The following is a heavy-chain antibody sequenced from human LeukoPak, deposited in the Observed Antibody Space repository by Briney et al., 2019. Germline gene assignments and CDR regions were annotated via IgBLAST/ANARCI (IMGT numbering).Heavy chain of an antibody. CDR2: IYYSGST. CDR3: ARDAGFGELLAYYGMDV. Sequence: SETLSLTCTVSGGSISSGGYYWSWIRQHPGKGLEWIGYIYYSGSTYYNPSLKSRVTISVDTSKNQFSLKLSSVTAADTAVYYCARDAGFGELLAYYGMDVWGQGTTVTVSS. CDR1: GGSISSGGYY. J-gene: IGHJ6*02. D-gene: IGHD3-10*01. V-gene: IGHV4-31*03.